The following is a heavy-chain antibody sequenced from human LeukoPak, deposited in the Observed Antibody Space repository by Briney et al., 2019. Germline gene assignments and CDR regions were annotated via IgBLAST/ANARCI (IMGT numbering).Heavy chain of an antibody. J-gene: IGHJ4*02. CDR3: AKGNDGYYFDC. CDR2: ISRSGDST. CDR1: GFTFSSYA. V-gene: IGHV3-23*01. Sequence: SGGSLRLSCAASGFTFSSYAMYWVRQAPGKGLEWASAISRSGDSTFYADSVKGRFTISRDSTQNTLYLQMNSLRAEDTALYYCAKGNDGYYFDCWGQGTLVTVSS. D-gene: IGHD3-16*01.